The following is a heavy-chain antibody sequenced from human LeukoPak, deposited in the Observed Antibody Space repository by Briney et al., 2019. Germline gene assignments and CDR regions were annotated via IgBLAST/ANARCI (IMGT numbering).Heavy chain of an antibody. V-gene: IGHV3-49*04. CDR3: TRDRGVGAYGGDY. Sequence: PGRSLRLSCAASGFTFDDYAMHWVRQAPGKGLEWVGFIRSKAYGGTTEYAASVKGRFTISRDDSKSIAYLQMNSLKTEDTAVYYCTRDRGVGAYGGDYWGQGTLLTVSS. D-gene: IGHD1-26*01. CDR1: GFTFDDYA. J-gene: IGHJ4*02. CDR2: IRSKAYGGTT.